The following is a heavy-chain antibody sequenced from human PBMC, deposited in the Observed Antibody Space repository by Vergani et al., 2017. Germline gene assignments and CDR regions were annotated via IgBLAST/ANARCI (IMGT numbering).Heavy chain of an antibody. J-gene: IGHJ6*01. CDR2: VYPEDGET. CDR3: ATPKTVTTGGMEG. V-gene: IGHV1-69-2*01. D-gene: IGHD4-17*01. CDR1: GYTFTDHY. Sequence: EVQLVQSGAEVKKPGATMKISCKVSGYTFTDHYMHWVKRAPGKGLEWMGLVYPEDGETIYAEKFKGRVTIAADTSTDTDHLELSSLRSEDKAVYYCATPKTVTTGGMEGWGQGTTVIVST.